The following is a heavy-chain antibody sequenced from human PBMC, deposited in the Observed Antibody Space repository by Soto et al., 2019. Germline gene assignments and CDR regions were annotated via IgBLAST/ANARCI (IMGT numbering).Heavy chain of an antibody. CDR2: IYYSGST. V-gene: IGHV4-31*03. D-gene: IGHD3-22*01. CDR1: GGSISSGGYY. J-gene: IGHJ5*02. CDR3: AREIRSIVVVISNWFDP. Sequence: SETLSLTCTVSGGSISSGGYYWSWIRQHPGKGLEWIGYIYYSGSTYYNPSLKSRVTISVDTSKNQFSLKLSSVTAADTAVYYCAREIRSIVVVISNWFDPWGQGTLVTVSS.